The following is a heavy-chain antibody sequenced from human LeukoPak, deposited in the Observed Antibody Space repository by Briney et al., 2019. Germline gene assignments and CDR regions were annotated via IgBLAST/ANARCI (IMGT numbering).Heavy chain of an antibody. V-gene: IGHV4-59*01. J-gene: IGHJ6*02. CDR1: GGSISSYY. Sequence: ETLSLTCPVSGGSISSYYWSWIRQPPGKGLEWIGYIYYSGSTNYNPSLKSRVTISVDTSKNQFSLKLSSVTAADTAVYYCARIYCDYPYYYYGMDVWGQGTTVTVSS. D-gene: IGHD4-17*01. CDR2: IYYSGST. CDR3: ARIYCDYPYYYYGMDV.